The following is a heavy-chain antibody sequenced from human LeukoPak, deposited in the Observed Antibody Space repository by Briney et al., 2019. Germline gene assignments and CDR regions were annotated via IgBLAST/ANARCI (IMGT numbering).Heavy chain of an antibody. D-gene: IGHD6-13*01. J-gene: IGHJ4*02. CDR1: GFTFSIYA. V-gene: IGHV3-23*01. CDR3: AKGLGSSSGWYVPDN. Sequence: GGSLRLSCAASGFTFSIYAMIWVRQAPGRGLEWVSAISGSGDSTHYADSVKGRFTVSRDNSKNTLYLQLNSLRAEDTAVYYCAKGLGSSSGWYVPDNWGQGTLVTVSS. CDR2: ISGSGDST.